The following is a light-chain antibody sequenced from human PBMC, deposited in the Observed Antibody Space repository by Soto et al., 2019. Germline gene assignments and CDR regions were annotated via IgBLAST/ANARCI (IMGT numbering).Light chain of an antibody. CDR3: QQSYSTPIT. Sequence: DIQMTQSPSSLSASVGDRVSINCRASQGISNFLNWYQQKPGKAPKLLIYAASNLQSGVLSRFSGSGSGTDFSLTISSLQPEDFATYYCQQSYSTPITFGQGTRLEIK. J-gene: IGKJ5*01. CDR2: AAS. V-gene: IGKV1-39*01. CDR1: QGISNF.